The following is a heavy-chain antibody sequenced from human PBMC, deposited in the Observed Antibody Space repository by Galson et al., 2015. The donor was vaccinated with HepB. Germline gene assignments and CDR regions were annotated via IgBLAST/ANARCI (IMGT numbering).Heavy chain of an antibody. D-gene: IGHD3-10*01. Sequence: CAISGDSVSSNTAAWNWIRQTPSRGLEWLGRTYYRSKWFDDYADSVKSRITIRPDTSKNQFSLELNFVTPDDAGLYFCVRDRGSVVGGATLPDVSDFWGQGTMVTVSS. CDR3: VRDRGSVVGGATLPDVSDF. CDR1: GDSVSSNTAA. CDR2: TYYRSKWFD. V-gene: IGHV6-1*01. J-gene: IGHJ3*01.